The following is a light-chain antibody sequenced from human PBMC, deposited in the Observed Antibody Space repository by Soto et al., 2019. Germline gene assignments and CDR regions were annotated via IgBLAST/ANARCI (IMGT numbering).Light chain of an antibody. CDR2: GAS. Sequence: ESVLTQSPGTLSLSRGERATLSCRASQSVGSSYLAWYQQKPGQARRLLIFGASSRAAGVPDWFSDSGSGRGFGHAIRRLEPGLFAVFYCELYGGFPGSFGEGPEDEIK. V-gene: IGKV3-20*01. J-gene: IGKJ4*02. CDR3: ELYGGFPGS. CDR1: QSVGSSY.